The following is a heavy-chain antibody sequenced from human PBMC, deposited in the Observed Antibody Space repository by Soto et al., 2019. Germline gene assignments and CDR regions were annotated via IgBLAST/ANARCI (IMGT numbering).Heavy chain of an antibody. D-gene: IGHD6-25*01. CDR2: IKQDGSEK. CDR3: ASQGRLPVAFDI. V-gene: IGHV3-7*01. J-gene: IGHJ3*02. Sequence: GGSLRLSCAAYGFTFSSYWMRWVRQAPGKGLEWVANIKQDGSEKYYVDSVKGRFTISRDNAKNSLYLQMNSLRAEDTAVYYCASQGRLPVAFDIWGQGTMVTVSS. CDR1: GFTFSSYW.